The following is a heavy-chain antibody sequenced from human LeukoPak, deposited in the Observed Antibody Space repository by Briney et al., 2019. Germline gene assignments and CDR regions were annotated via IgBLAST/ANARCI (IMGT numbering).Heavy chain of an antibody. V-gene: IGHV3-21*01. CDR1: GFTFSSYS. CDR3: ARDRMEAVAGQPLH. CDR2: ISSSSSYI. J-gene: IGHJ4*02. D-gene: IGHD6-19*01. Sequence: PGGSLRLSCAASGFTFSSYSMNWVRQAPGKGLEWVSSISSSSSYIYYADSVKGRFTISRDNAKNSLYLRMNSLRAEDTAVYYCARDRMEAVAGQPLHWGQGTLVTVSS.